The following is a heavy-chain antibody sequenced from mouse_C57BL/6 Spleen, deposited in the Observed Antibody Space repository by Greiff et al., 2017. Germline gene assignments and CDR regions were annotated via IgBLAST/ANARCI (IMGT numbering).Heavy chain of an antibody. J-gene: IGHJ2*01. CDR2: IDPSDSYT. Sequence: VQLQQPGAELVMPGASVKLSCKASGYTFTSYWMHWVKQRPGQGLEWIGEIDPSDSYTNYNQKFKGKSTLTVDKSSSTAYMQLSSLTSEDSAVYYCARTPDGYIDYWGQGTTRTVSS. V-gene: IGHV1-69*01. CDR3: ARTPDGYIDY. CDR1: GYTFTSYW. D-gene: IGHD2-3*01.